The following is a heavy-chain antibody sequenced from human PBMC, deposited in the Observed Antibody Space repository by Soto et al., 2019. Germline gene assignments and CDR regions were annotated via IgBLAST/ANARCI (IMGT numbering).Heavy chain of an antibody. CDR2: IDSGGGGT. J-gene: IGHJ4*02. CDR1: GFTLGTYV. Sequence: EVQLLESGGGLVQPGGSLRLSCADSGFTLGTYVMSWVRQAPGKGLEWVSGIDSGGGGTYYADSVKGRFTISIDNSKNSLALQMNGLRAEDTAVVYCAKGAEQLVHGVFDYWVQGTLVNVSS. V-gene: IGHV3-23*01. CDR3: AKGAEQLVHGVFDY. D-gene: IGHD6-6*01.